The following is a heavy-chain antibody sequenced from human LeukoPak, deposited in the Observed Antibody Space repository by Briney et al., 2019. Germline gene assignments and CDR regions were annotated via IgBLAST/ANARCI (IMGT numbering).Heavy chain of an antibody. J-gene: IGHJ4*02. CDR2: VSGSGGST. V-gene: IGHV3-23*01. Sequence: GGSLRLSCAASGFTFSNYWLTWVRQAPGQGLEWVSTVSGSGGSTYYADSVKGRFTISRDNSKNTLYLQMNSLRAEDTAVYYCAKQGGYSGYEQIDYWGQGTLVTVSS. CDR3: AKQGGYSGYEQIDY. D-gene: IGHD5-12*01. CDR1: GFTFSNYW.